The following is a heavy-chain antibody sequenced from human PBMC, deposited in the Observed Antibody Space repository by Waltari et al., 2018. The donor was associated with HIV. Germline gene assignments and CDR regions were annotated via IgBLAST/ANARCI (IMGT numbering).Heavy chain of an antibody. J-gene: IGHJ4*02. Sequence: QVQLVESGGGVVTPGRCLRLSCAASGFTFQNYGMHWVRQAPGKGLEWVAVIWYDGSNKYYADSVKGRFTISRDNSKNRLYLQMNSLRAEDTAVYYCARDRGGSSSLVLDSWGQGTLVTVSS. CDR2: IWYDGSNK. CDR3: ARDRGGSSSLVLDS. CDR1: GFTFQNYG. V-gene: IGHV3-33*01. D-gene: IGHD6-6*01.